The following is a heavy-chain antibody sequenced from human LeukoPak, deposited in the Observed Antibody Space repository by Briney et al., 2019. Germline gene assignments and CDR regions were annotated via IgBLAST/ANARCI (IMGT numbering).Heavy chain of an antibody. CDR3: ARESSSGGGFLYYYYYGMDV. CDR1: GYTLTELS. CDR2: FDPEDGET. J-gene: IGHJ6*02. V-gene: IGHV1-24*01. D-gene: IGHD2-15*01. Sequence: ASVKVSCKVSGYTLTELSMHWVRQAPGKGLEWMGGFDPEDGETIYAQKFQGRVTITADESTSTAYMELSSLRSEDTAVYYCARESSSGGGFLYYYYYGMDVWGQGTTVTVSS.